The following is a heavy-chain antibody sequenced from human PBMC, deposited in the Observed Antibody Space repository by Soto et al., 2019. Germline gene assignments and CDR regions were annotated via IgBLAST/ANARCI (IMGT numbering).Heavy chain of an antibody. D-gene: IGHD3-9*01. CDR1: GFTCSSYW. Sequence: EVQLVESGGGLVQPGGSLRLSCAASGFTCSSYWMSWVRQAPGKGLEWVANIKHDGSEKYFVDSVKGRFTISRDNAKNSLYLQTNSLRAEDTAVYDYARGGLRYFDWWGQGTLVTVSS. V-gene: IGHV3-7*05. CDR2: IKHDGSEK. CDR3: ARGGLRYFDW. J-gene: IGHJ4*02.